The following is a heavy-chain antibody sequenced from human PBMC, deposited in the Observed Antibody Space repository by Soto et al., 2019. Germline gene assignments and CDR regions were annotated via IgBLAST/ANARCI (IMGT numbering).Heavy chain of an antibody. V-gene: IGHV3-13*01. CDR2: IGTAGDT. J-gene: IGHJ6*03. CDR3: ARATYYDFWSGSTYYYYYMDV. CDR1: GFTFSSYD. Sequence: GGSLRLSCAASGFTFSSYDMHWVRQATGKGLEWVSAIGTAGDTYYPGSVKGRFTISRENAKNSLYLQMNSLRAGDTAVYYCARATYYDFWSGSTYYYYYMDVWGKGTTVTVSS. D-gene: IGHD3-3*01.